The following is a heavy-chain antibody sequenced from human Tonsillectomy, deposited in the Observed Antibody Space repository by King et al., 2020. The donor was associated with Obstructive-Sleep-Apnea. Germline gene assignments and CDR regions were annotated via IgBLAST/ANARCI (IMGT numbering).Heavy chain of an antibody. CDR2: LYYSGSS. V-gene: IGHV4-39*07. CDR1: GGSISSSVYY. D-gene: IGHD3-22*01. Sequence: QLQESGPGLVKPSETLSLTSTVSGGSISSSVYYWGWIRQPPGKGLEWIGTLYYSGSSYYNPSLKSRATISVDTSKNQLSLKVTSVTAADTAVYYCARATHYYDSSGRHDTFDIWGQGTMVTVSS. CDR3: ARATHYYDSSGRHDTFDI. J-gene: IGHJ3*02.